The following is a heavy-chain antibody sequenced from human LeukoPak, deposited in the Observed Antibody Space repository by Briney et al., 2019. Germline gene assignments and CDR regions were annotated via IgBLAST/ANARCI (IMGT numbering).Heavy chain of an antibody. J-gene: IGHJ4*02. V-gene: IGHV4-59*08. CDR1: SGSLRNYH. D-gene: IGHD3-22*01. CDR2: IYYSGST. CDR3: ARQYDYDSSGYYFGY. Sequence: PSETLSLICTVSSGSLRNYHWSWIRQPPGKGLEWVGYIYYSGSTNYNPSLESRVTISVDMSKNQFSLKLSSVTAADTAVYYCARQYDYDSSGYYFGYWGQGTLVTVSS.